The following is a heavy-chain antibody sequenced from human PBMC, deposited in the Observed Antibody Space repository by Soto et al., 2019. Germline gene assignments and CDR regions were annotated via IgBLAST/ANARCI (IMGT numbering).Heavy chain of an antibody. Sequence: QVQLVQSGAEVKGPGSSVKVSCKASGGTFSNYAINWVRQAPGQGLEWMGGTLPIFGTAKYAQTFQGRVTITADRSTSTAYMELRSLRSEDTAVYYCARARGGCTGTSCYHYFYYGLDVWGQGTTVTVSS. CDR2: TLPIFGTA. J-gene: IGHJ6*02. CDR1: GGTFSNYA. V-gene: IGHV1-69*06. D-gene: IGHD1-1*01. CDR3: ARARGGCTGTSCYHYFYYGLDV.